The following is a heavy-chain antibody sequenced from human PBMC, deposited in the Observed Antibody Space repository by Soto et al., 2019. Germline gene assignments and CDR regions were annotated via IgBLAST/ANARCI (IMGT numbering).Heavy chain of an antibody. D-gene: IGHD2-2*01. CDR2: IYSGGST. CDR3: GREGCISTSCYPYYYGMDV. V-gene: IGHV3-53*01. J-gene: IGHJ6*02. Sequence: GGSLRLSCAASGFTVSSNYMSWVRQAPGKGLEWVSVIYSGGSTYYADSMKGRFTISRDNSKNTLYLQMNSLRAEDTAVYYCGREGCISTSCYPYYYGMDVWGQGTTVTVSS. CDR1: GFTVSSNY.